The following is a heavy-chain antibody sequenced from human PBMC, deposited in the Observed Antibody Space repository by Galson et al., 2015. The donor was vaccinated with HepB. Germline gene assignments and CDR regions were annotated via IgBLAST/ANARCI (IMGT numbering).Heavy chain of an antibody. CDR1: GFTFSSYA. CDR2: ISYDGSNK. Sequence: LRLSCAASGFTFSSYAMHWVRQAPGKGLEWVAVISYDGSNKYYADSMKGRFTISRDNSKNTLYLQMNSLRAEDTAVYYCARDLHYYDNPLFYYYYYGMDVWGQGTTVTVSS. J-gene: IGHJ6*02. V-gene: IGHV3-30-3*01. D-gene: IGHD3-22*01. CDR3: ARDLHYYDNPLFYYYYYGMDV.